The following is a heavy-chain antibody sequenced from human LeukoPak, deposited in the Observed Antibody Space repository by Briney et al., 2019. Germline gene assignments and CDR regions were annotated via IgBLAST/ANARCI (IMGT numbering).Heavy chain of an antibody. V-gene: IGHV4-59*12. D-gene: IGHD3-16*01. CDR1: AGSISSYY. J-gene: IGHJ6*02. CDR2: IYSSGST. Sequence: PSEILSLTCTVSAGSISSYYWSWIRQPPGKGLEWIGYIYSSGSTNYNPSLKSRVTISVDTSKNQFSLKLSSVTAADTAVYYCARVDEGGYYYGMDVWGQGTTVTVSS. CDR3: ARVDEGGYYYGMDV.